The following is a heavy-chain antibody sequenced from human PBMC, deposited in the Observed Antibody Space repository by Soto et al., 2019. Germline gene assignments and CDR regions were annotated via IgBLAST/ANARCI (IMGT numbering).Heavy chain of an antibody. D-gene: IGHD3-16*01. V-gene: IGHV3-30*19. CDR2: TSYDGNNK. Sequence: QVQLVESGGGVVQPGTSLRLSCAASGFRFKSFVMHWVRQAPGKGLEWVAFTSYDGNNKDYGDSVKGRFTVSRDNSQNTLHLQMVFLRPEDTALYCCARWGTTGGFDLWGQGTLVSVSS. CDR1: GFRFKSFV. CDR3: ARWGTTGGFDL. J-gene: IGHJ4*02.